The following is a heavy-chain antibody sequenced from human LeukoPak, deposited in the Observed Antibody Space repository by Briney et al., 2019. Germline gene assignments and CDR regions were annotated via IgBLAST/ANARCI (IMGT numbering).Heavy chain of an antibody. D-gene: IGHD1-14*01. J-gene: IGHJ4*02. CDR1: GFTFGSYY. V-gene: IGHV3-7*01. CDR3: ARTRTQVSYRGFDY. Sequence: GGSLRLSCEASGFTFGSYYMSWVRRAPGKGLEWVAHIRQDGSEQNYVDSVKGRFTISRDNAKNSLYLQMSGLRVEDTAVYYCARTRTQVSYRGFDYWGQGTPVTVSS. CDR2: IRQDGSEQ.